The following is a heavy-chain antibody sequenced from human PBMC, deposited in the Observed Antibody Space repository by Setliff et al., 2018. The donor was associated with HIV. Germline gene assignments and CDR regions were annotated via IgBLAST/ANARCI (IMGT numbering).Heavy chain of an antibody. CDR2: ISFDGNYE. CDR1: GFTFSSYA. V-gene: IGHV3-30*04. J-gene: IGHJ4*02. D-gene: IGHD3-10*01. Sequence: GESLKISCAASGFTFSSYAMHWVRQAPGKGLEWVALISFDGNYEYYADSVKGRLTISRDNSKNTLYLQMNSLRAEDTAVYYCARDRGSYSSGSYSPELDYWGQGTLVTVSS. CDR3: ARDRGSYSSGSYSPELDY.